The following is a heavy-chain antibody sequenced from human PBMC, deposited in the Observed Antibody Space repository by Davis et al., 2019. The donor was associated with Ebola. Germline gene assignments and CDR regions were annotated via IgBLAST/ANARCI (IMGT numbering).Heavy chain of an antibody. D-gene: IGHD6-19*01. CDR1: GGSISSSSYY. CDR3: ARHKWLVHNWFDP. Sequence: PSETLSLTCTVSGGSISSSSYYWGWIRQPPGKGLEWIGSIYYSGSTYYNPSLKSRVTISVDTSKNQFSLKLSSVTAADTAVYYCARHKWLVHNWFDPWGQGTLVTVSS. CDR2: IYYSGST. V-gene: IGHV4-39*01. J-gene: IGHJ5*02.